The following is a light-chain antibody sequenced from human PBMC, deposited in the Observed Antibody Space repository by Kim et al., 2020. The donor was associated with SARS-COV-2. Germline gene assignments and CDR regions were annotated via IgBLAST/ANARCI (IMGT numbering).Light chain of an antibody. J-gene: IGLJ2*01. Sequence: SYELTQPPSVSVSPGQTASITCSGHKLGDKYVFWYQQKPGQSPVLVIYQNTKRPSGIPERFSGSNSGNTATLTISGTQAMDESDYYCQAWDSSGVFGGGT. V-gene: IGLV3-1*01. CDR3: QAWDSSGV. CDR1: KLGDKY. CDR2: QNT.